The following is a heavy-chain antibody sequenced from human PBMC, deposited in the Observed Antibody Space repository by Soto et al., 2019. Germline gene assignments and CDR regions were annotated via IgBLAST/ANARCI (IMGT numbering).Heavy chain of an antibody. CDR2: INPSGGST. D-gene: IGHD3-3*01. Sequence: VASVKVSCKASGYTFTSYYMHWVRQAPGQGLEWMGIINPSGGSTSYAQKFQGRVTMTRDTSTSTVYMELSSLRSEDTAVYYCARAKSITIFGVVINTWFDPWGQGTLVTVSS. CDR1: GYTFTSYY. J-gene: IGHJ5*02. CDR3: ARAKSITIFGVVINTWFDP. V-gene: IGHV1-46*01.